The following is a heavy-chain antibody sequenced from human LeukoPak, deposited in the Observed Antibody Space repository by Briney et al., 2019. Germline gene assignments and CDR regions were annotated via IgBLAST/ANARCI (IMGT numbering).Heavy chain of an antibody. CDR3: AELGITMIGGV. V-gene: IGHV3-48*04. CDR2: ISSSGSTI. D-gene: IGHD3-10*02. J-gene: IGHJ6*04. CDR1: GFTFSNYA. Sequence: GSLRLSCAASGFTFSNYAMSWVRQAPGKGLEWVSYISSSGSTIYYADSVKGRFTISRDNAKNSLYLQMNSLRAEDTAVYYCAELGITMIGGVWGKGTTVTISS.